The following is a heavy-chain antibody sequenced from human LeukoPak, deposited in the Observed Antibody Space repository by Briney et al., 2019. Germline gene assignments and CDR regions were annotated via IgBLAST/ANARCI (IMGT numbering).Heavy chain of an antibody. Sequence: GGSLRLSCAASGFTFSNYWMVWFRQAPGPGLEWLGNIRQDGEEKNYLDSVKGRFTFSRDNAKNSLYLQMDSLRAEDTAVYYCARGTLAAPGADYWGQGTLVRVSS. CDR2: IRQDGEEK. J-gene: IGHJ4*02. CDR1: GFTFSNYW. CDR3: ARGTLAAPGADY. V-gene: IGHV3-7*01. D-gene: IGHD6-13*01.